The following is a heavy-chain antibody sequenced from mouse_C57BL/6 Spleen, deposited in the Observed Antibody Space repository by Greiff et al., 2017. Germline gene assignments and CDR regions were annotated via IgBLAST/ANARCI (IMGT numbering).Heavy chain of an antibody. CDR3: AIDRVGALWLGFDAMDY. Sequence: EVQLVESGGGLVKPGGSLKLSCAASGFTFSSYAMSWVRQTPEKRLEWVATISDVGSYTSYPDNVKGRFTISRDNAKNNLDLQMSHLKSEDTAMYYGAIDRVGALWLGFDAMDYWGQGTSVTVSS. D-gene: IGHD3-3*01. J-gene: IGHJ4*01. CDR2: ISDVGSYT. V-gene: IGHV5-4*01. CDR1: GFTFSSYA.